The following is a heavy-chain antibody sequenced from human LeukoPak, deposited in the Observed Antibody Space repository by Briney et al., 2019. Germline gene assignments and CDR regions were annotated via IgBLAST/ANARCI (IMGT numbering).Heavy chain of an antibody. Sequence: PSETQSLTCAVYGGSFSGYYWSWIRQPPGKGLEWIGEINHSGSTNYNPSLKSRVTISVDTSKNQFSLKLSSVTAADTAVYYCAGSSEIIDYWGQGTLVTVSS. J-gene: IGHJ4*02. CDR2: INHSGST. V-gene: IGHV4-34*01. CDR1: GGSFSGYY. CDR3: AGSSEIIDY. D-gene: IGHD2-2*01.